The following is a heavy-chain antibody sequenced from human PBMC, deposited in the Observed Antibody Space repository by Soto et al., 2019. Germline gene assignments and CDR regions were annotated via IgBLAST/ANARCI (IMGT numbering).Heavy chain of an antibody. D-gene: IGHD3-9*01. CDR2: ISYDGSNK. CDR3: ARDADILTGYYTFDP. V-gene: IGHV3-30-3*01. Sequence: GGSLRLSCAASGFTFSSYAMHWVRQAPGKGLEWVAVISYDGSNKYYADSVKGRFTISRDNSKNTLYLQMNSLRAEDTAVYYCARDADILTGYYTFDPWGQGTLVTVSS. J-gene: IGHJ5*02. CDR1: GFTFSSYA.